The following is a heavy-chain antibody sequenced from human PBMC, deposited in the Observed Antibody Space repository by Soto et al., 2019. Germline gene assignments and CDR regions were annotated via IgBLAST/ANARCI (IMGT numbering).Heavy chain of an antibody. V-gene: IGHV3-74*01. CDR1: GFTFSSYW. J-gene: IGHJ4*02. CDR3: ARGGLGTYLLDY. D-gene: IGHD3-10*01. CDR2: KKGDESST. Sequence: EVQLVESGGGLVQPGGSLRLSCAASGFTFSSYWMHWLRQAPGKGLVWASRKKGDESSTSYADSLKGRFTISRDNAKNTLYLQMNSLRAEETAVYFCARGGLGTYLLDYWGQGTLVTVSS.